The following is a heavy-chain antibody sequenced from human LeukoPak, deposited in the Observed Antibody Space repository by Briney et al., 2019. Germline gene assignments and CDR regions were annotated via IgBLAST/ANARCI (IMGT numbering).Heavy chain of an antibody. J-gene: IGHJ4*02. CDR3: ARDFQADYYDSSGYYYDY. V-gene: IGHV1-2*02. Sequence: GASVKVSCKASGYTFTGYYMDWVRQAPGQGLEWMGWINPNSGGTNYAQKFQGRVTMTRDTSISTAYMELSRLRSDDTAVYYCARDFQADYYDSSGYYYDYWGQGTLVTVSS. CDR2: INPNSGGT. CDR1: GYTFTGYY. D-gene: IGHD3-22*01.